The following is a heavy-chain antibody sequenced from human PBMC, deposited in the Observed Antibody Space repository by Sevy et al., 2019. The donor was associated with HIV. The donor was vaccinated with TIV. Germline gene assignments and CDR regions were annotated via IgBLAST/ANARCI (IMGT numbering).Heavy chain of an antibody. CDR1: GFTFSSYA. V-gene: IGHV3-23*01. J-gene: IGHJ6*03. Sequence: GGSLRLSCAASGFTFSSYAMSWVRQAPGKGLEWVSAISGSGGSTYYEDSVKGGFTISRDNSKNTLYLQMNSLRAEDTAVYYCAKGSNRVAGPLIYYYYYYMDVWGKGTTVTVSS. D-gene: IGHD6-19*01. CDR2: ISGSGGST. CDR3: AKGSNRVAGPLIYYYYYYMDV.